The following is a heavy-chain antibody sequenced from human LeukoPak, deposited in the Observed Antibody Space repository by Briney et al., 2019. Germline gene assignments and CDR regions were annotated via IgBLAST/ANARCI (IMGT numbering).Heavy chain of an antibody. V-gene: IGHV3-21*01. CDR1: GFTFNAYS. CDR2: ISDTSTYI. CDR3: AREHNLFYGDYGGVAFDI. Sequence: GGSLRLSCTASGFTFNAYSMNWIRQAPGKGLEWVSSISDTSTYIFYTDSVKGRFTISRDNTKNSLYLQMNSLRAEDTAVYYCAREHNLFYGDYGGVAFDIWGQGTMVTVSS. D-gene: IGHD4-17*01. J-gene: IGHJ3*02.